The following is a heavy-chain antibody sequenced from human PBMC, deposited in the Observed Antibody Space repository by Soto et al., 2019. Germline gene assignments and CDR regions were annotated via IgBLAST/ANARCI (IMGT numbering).Heavy chain of an antibody. V-gene: IGHV4-31*03. CDR2: IYYSGST. D-gene: IGHD5-18*01. CDR1: GGSISSGGYY. J-gene: IGHJ4*02. CDR3: ARDTPRGYSYGSFDY. Sequence: QVQLQESGPGLVKPSQTLSLTCTVSGGSISSGGYYWSWIRQHPGKGLEWIGYIYYSGSTYYNPYLKSRVTISVDTSKNQLSLKLSSVTAADTAVYYCARDTPRGYSYGSFDYWGQGTLVTVSS.